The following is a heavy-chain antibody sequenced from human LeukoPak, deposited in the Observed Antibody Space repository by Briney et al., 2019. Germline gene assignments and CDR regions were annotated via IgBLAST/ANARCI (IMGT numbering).Heavy chain of an antibody. CDR3: ARVGSDCSDGNCY. D-gene: IGHD2-15*01. CDR2: ISTYNGNT. Sequence: ASVKVSCKASGYTFTRFGITWVRQAPGQGLEWMGWISTYNGNTNYAQNLQGRATMTTDTSTNTAYMELRSLTSDDTALYYCARVGSDCSDGNCYWGQGTLVTVSS. V-gene: IGHV1-18*01. J-gene: IGHJ4*02. CDR1: GYTFTRFG.